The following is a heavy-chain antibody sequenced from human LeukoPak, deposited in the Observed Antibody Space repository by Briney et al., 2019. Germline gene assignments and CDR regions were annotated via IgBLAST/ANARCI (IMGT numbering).Heavy chain of an antibody. J-gene: IGHJ4*02. CDR2: IYYSGST. Sequence: SETLSLTCTVSGYSISSGYYWGWIRQPPGKGLEWIGYIYYSGSTKYNPSLKSRVTISVDTSKNQFSLKLSSVTAADTAVYYCARLGYCNGGSCRETAFLDYWGQGTLVTVSS. V-gene: IGHV4-61*01. D-gene: IGHD2-15*01. CDR3: ARLGYCNGGSCRETAFLDY. CDR1: GYSISSGYY.